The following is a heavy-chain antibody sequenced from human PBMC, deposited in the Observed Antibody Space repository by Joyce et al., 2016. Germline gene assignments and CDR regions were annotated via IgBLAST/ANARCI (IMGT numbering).Heavy chain of an antibody. CDR2: ITSSSTTV. CDR3: ATSRGHLEY. CDR1: GFTFSIYS. Sequence: EVQLVESGGGLVQPGGSLRLSCAASGFTFSIYSMNWVRQAPGKGLEWISYITSSSTTVLYTDSVKGRFTISRDDAKNSLYLQMNSLRDEDTAVYYCATSRGHLEYWGQGTLVTVSS. D-gene: IGHD6-25*01. J-gene: IGHJ4*02. V-gene: IGHV3-48*02.